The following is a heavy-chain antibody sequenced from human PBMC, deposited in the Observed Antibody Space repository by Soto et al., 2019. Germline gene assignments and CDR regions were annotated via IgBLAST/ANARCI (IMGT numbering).Heavy chain of an antibody. D-gene: IGHD3-22*01. CDR1: GGSISSGGYY. J-gene: IGHJ4*02. V-gene: IGHV4-31*03. CDR2: IYYSGST. Sequence: QVQLQESGPGLVKPSQTLSLTCTVSGGSISSGGYYWSWIRQRPGKGLEWIGYIYYSGSTYYNPSRKSRVTISVDTSKNQFSLKLSSVTAADTAVYYCARGKHSSGYQLFDYWGQGTLVTVSS. CDR3: ARGKHSSGYQLFDY.